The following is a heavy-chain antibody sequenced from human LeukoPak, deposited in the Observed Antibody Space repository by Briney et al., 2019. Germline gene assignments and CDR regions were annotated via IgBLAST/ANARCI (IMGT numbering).Heavy chain of an antibody. CDR2: IKSKTDGGTT. CDR1: GFTFSNAW. J-gene: IGHJ3*02. D-gene: IGHD6-19*01. V-gene: IGHV3-15*01. CDR3: TTGEKTTTYQWLVLNDAFDI. Sequence: KAGGSLRLSCAASGFTFSNAWMSWVRQAPGKGLEWVGRIKSKTDGGTTDYAAPVKGRFTISRDDSKNTLYLQMNSLKTEDTAVYYCTTGEKTTTYQWLVLNDAFDIWGQGTMVTVSS.